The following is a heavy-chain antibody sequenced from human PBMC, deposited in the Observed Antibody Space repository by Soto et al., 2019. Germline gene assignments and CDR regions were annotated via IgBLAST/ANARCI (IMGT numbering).Heavy chain of an antibody. CDR3: ARDTDYYDSSGYPLTVDY. D-gene: IGHD3-22*01. J-gene: IGHJ4*02. V-gene: IGHV1-18*01. CDR2: ISAYNGNT. Sequence: QVQQVQSGAEVKKPGASVKVSCKASGYTFTSYGISWVRQAPGQGLEWMGWISAYNGNTNYAQKLQGRVTMTTDTSTSTAYMELRSLRSHDTAVYYSARDTDYYDSSGYPLTVDYWGQGTLVTVSS. CDR1: GYTFTSYG.